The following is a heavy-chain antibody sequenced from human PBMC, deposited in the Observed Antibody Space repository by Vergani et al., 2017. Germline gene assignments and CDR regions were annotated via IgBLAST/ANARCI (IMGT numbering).Heavy chain of an antibody. V-gene: IGHV3-23*01. D-gene: IGHD2-15*01. CDR3: AXEKTVGYCSGGSCYGGYYFDY. CDR2: ISGSGGST. Sequence: EVQLLESGGGLVQPGGSLRLSCAASGFTFSSYAMSWVRQAPGKGLEWVSAISGSGGSTYYADSVKGRFTISRDNSKNTLYLQMNSLRTEDTAVYYCAXEKTVGYCSGGSCYGGYYFDYWGQGTLVTVSS. CDR1: GFTFSSYA. J-gene: IGHJ4*02.